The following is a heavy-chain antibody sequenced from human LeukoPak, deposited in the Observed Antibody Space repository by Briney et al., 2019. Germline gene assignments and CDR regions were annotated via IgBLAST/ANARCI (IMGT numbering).Heavy chain of an antibody. V-gene: IGHV3-64*01. CDR1: GFTFSSYA. Sequence: GGSLRLSCAASGFTFSSYAMHWVRQAPGKGLEYVSAISSNGGSTYYAKSVKGRFTISRDNSKNTLYLQMGSLRAEDMAVYYCARGGYCSGGSCYRHFDYWGQGTLVTVSS. J-gene: IGHJ4*02. D-gene: IGHD2-15*01. CDR3: ARGGYCSGGSCYRHFDY. CDR2: ISSNGGST.